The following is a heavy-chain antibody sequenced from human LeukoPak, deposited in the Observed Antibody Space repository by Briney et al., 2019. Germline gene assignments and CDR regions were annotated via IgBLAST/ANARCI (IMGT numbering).Heavy chain of an antibody. V-gene: IGHV4-39*01. Sequence: SETLSLTCTVSGGSISSSSYYWGWIRQPQGKGLEWIGSIYYSGSTYYNPSLKSRVTISVDTSKNQFSLKLSSVTAADTAVYYCARSLSYDFPDYWGQGTLVTVSS. J-gene: IGHJ4*02. D-gene: IGHD3-3*01. CDR2: IYYSGST. CDR3: ARSLSYDFPDY. CDR1: GGSISSSSYY.